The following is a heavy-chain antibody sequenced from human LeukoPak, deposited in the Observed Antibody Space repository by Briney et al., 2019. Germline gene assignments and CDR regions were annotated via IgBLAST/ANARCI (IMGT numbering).Heavy chain of an antibody. CDR2: INPSGGST. D-gene: IGHD3-22*01. Sequence: ASVKVSCKASGYTFTSYYMHWVRQAPGQGLEWMGIINPSGGSTSYAQKFQGRVTMTRDTSTSTVYMELSSLRSEDTAVYYCAREERTDSSGYYPVWAFDIWGQGTMVTVSS. J-gene: IGHJ3*02. CDR1: GYTFTSYY. CDR3: AREERTDSSGYYPVWAFDI. V-gene: IGHV1-46*01.